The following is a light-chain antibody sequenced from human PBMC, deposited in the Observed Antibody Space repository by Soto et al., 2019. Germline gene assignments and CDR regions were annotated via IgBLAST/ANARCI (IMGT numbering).Light chain of an antibody. V-gene: IGLV2-14*01. CDR3: ASYISPGTLV. CDR2: DVD. J-gene: IGLJ2*01. CDR1: ASDIGASNF. Sequence: QSALTQPASVSGSPGQSITISCTGTASDIGASNFVSWYQQYPGNVPKVLIYDVDNRPSGVSNRFSGSKSGNTASLAISGLQAEDEADYYCASYISPGTLVFGGGTKLTVL.